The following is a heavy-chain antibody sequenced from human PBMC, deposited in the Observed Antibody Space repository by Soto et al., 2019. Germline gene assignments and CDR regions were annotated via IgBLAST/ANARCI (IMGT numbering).Heavy chain of an antibody. V-gene: IGHV3-33*01. J-gene: IGHJ4*02. CDR1: GFTFSSYG. CDR3: ATTGPY. CDR2: IWFDGSNK. Sequence: QVQLVESGGGVVQPGRSLRLSCAASGFTFSSYGMHWVRQAPGKGLELVAVIWFDGSNKFYADSVKGRFTISRDNSKNTVSLQMNSLRDEDSAAYYCATTGPYWGQGTLVTVSS.